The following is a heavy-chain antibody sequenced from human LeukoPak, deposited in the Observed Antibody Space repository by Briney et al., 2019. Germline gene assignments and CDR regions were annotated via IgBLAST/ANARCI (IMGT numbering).Heavy chain of an antibody. Sequence: SVRVSCKASGGTFSSYAISWVRQAPGQGLEWMGRIIPIFGIANYAQKFQGRVTITADKSTNTAYMELSSLRSEDTAVYYCARDQKVRYGMDVWGQGTTVTVSS. J-gene: IGHJ6*02. CDR2: IIPIFGIA. CDR3: ARDQKVRYGMDV. CDR1: GGTFSSYA. V-gene: IGHV1-69*04. D-gene: IGHD3-10*01.